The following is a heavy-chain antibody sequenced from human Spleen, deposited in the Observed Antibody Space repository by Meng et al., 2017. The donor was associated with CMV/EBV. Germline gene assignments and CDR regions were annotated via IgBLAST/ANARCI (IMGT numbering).Heavy chain of an antibody. CDR2: IHHSGSA. Sequence: VQLQDSGPGLVEPSQNLSLTCTVSGGSMSSGNYYWSWIRQPPGKGLEWIGYIHHSGSAYYNPSLKSRVSISVDTSKNQFSLNLNSMTAADTAVYYCASFDHIPRRNYFDYWGQGTLVTVSS. J-gene: IGHJ4*02. CDR3: ASFDHIPRRNYFDY. CDR1: GGSMSSGNYY. V-gene: IGHV4-30-4*01. D-gene: IGHD2-21*01.